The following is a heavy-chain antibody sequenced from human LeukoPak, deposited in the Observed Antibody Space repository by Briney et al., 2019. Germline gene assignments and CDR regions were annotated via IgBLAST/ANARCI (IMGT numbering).Heavy chain of an antibody. CDR2: IYDSGST. D-gene: IGHD2-2*01. J-gene: IGHJ6*02. CDR1: GGSIRSSYYY. CDR3: ARGRIVVVPAATYYYYGMDV. Sequence: PSETLSLTCTVSGGSIRSSYYYWGWIRQPPGKGLEWIGSIYDSGSTNYNPSLKSRVTISVDTSKNQFSLKLSSVTAADTAVYYCARGRIVVVPAATYYYYGMDVWGQGTTVTVSS. V-gene: IGHV4-39*07.